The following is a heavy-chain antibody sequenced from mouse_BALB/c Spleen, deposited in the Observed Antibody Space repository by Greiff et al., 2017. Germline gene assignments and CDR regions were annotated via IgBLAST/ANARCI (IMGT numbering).Heavy chain of an antibody. Sequence: DVQLQESGPGLVKPSQSLSLTCTVTGYSITSDYAWNWIRQFPGNKLEWMGYISYSGSTSYNPSLKSRISITRDTSKNQFFLQLNSVTTEDTATYYCARGSSMTTTGGFAYWGQGTLVTVSA. CDR3: ARGSSMTTTGGFAY. D-gene: IGHD2-4*01. J-gene: IGHJ3*01. CDR1: GYSITSDYA. CDR2: ISYSGST. V-gene: IGHV3-2*02.